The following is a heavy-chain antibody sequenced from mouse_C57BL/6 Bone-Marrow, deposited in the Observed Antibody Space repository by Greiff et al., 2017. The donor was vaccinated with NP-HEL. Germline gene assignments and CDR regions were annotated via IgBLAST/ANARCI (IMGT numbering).Heavy chain of an antibody. V-gene: IGHV1-7*01. D-gene: IGHD1-1*01. CDR2: INPSSGYT. CDR3: GGSSFLFDY. Sequence: VHLVESGAELAKPGASVKLSCKASGYTFTSYWMHWVKQRPGQGLEWIGYINPSSGYTKYNQKFKDKATLTADKSSSTAYMQLSSLTYEDSAVYYCGGSSFLFDYWGQGTTLTVSS. J-gene: IGHJ2*01. CDR1: GYTFTSYW.